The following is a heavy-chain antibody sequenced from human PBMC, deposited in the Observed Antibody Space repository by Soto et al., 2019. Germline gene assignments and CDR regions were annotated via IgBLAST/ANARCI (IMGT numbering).Heavy chain of an antibody. D-gene: IGHD3-10*01. Sequence: ASVKVSCKASGYTFTSYAMHWVRQAPGQRLEWMGWINAGNGNTKYSQKFQGRVTITRDTSASTAYMELSSLRSEDTAVYYCARVVGGGDAFDIWGQGTMVTVSS. CDR1: GYTFTSYA. CDR2: INAGNGNT. J-gene: IGHJ3*02. V-gene: IGHV1-3*01. CDR3: ARVVGGGDAFDI.